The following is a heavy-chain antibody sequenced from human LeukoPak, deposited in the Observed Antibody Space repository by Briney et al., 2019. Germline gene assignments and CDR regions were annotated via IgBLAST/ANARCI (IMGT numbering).Heavy chain of an antibody. V-gene: IGHV4-30-4*01. J-gene: IGHJ4*02. Sequence: SETLSLTCTVSGGSISSGDYYWSWIRQPPGKGLEWIGYTYYSGSTYYNPSLKSRVTISVDTSKNQFSLKLSSVTAADTAVYYCARGSYRLSLFYDYWGQGTLVTVSS. D-gene: IGHD3-16*02. CDR3: ARGSYRLSLFYDY. CDR2: TYYSGST. CDR1: GGSISSGDYY.